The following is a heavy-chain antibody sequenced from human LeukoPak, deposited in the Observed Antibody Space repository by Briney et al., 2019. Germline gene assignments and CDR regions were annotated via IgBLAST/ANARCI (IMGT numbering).Heavy chain of an antibody. V-gene: IGHV3-23*01. D-gene: IGHD2-2*01. CDR1: GFTFSSYA. CDR3: AKDSVVPAARYNWFDP. CDR2: ISGSGGST. J-gene: IGHJ5*02. Sequence: QPGGSLRLSCAASGFTFSSYAMSWVRQAPGKGLEWVSAISGSGGSTYYADSVKGRFTISRDNSKNTLYLQMNSLRAEDTAVYYCAKDSVVPAARYNWFDPWGQGTLVTVSS.